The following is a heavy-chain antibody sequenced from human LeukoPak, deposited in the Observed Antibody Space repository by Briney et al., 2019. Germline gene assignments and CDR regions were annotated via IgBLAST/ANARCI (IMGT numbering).Heavy chain of an antibody. V-gene: IGHV3-7*01. D-gene: IGHD2/OR15-2a*01. CDR1: GFTFRSYW. CDR3: AKYLSQAFDS. CDR2: INQEASRT. Sequence: GRSLRLSCAASGFTFRSYWMSWVRQAPGKGLEWLGHINQEASRTDHADSVKGRFTISRDNSRNLLYLHMSSLRAEDTAVYYCAKYLSQAFDSWGQGILVSVSS. J-gene: IGHJ4*02.